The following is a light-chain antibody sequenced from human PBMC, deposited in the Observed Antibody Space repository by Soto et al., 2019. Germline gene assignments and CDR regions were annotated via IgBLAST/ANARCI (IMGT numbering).Light chain of an antibody. CDR1: SGHSSYA. Sequence: QLVLTQSPSASASLGASVKLTCTLSSGHSSYAIAWHQQQPEKGPRYLMKLNSDGSHSKGDGIPDRFSGSSSGAERYLTISSLQSEDEVDYYCQTWGTGIRVFGGGPKVTVL. CDR3: QTWGTGIRV. J-gene: IGLJ2*01. CDR2: LNSDGSH. V-gene: IGLV4-69*01.